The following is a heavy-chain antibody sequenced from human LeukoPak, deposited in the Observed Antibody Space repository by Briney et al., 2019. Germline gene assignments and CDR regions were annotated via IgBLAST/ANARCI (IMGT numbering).Heavy chain of an antibody. CDR1: GFTFSSYE. CDR2: ISGSGSTI. V-gene: IGHV3-48*03. J-gene: IGHJ4*02. CDR3: ARARLNTYYLRYFDWLAGGFDY. Sequence: GGSLRLSCAASGFTFSSYEMNWVRQAPGKGLEWVSYISGSGSTIYYADSVKGRFTISRDNAKNSLYLQMNSLRAEDTAVYYCARARLNTYYLRYFDWLAGGFDYWGQGTLVTVSS. D-gene: IGHD3-9*01.